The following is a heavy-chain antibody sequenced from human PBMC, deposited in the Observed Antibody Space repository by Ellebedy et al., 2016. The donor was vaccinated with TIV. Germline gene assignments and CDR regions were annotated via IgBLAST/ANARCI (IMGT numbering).Heavy chain of an antibody. D-gene: IGHD2-21*02. J-gene: IGHJ3*02. CDR3: ARSTADFDAFEI. Sequence: SETLSLXCGVYGGSFSGYYWNWIRQPPGEGLEWIAEINHSGNTNYNPPLKSRVTISVDTSKNQFSLKLNSVTAADTAVYYCARSTADFDAFEIWGQGTMVIVSS. CDR2: INHSGNT. CDR1: GGSFSGYY. V-gene: IGHV4-34*01.